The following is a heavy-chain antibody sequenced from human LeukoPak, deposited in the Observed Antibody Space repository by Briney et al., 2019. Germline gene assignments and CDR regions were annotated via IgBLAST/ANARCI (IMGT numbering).Heavy chain of an antibody. Sequence: GGSLRLSCAASGFTFSSYAMSWVRQAPGKGLEWVSSISSSSSYIYYADSVKGRFTISRDNAKNSLYLQMNSLRAEDTAVYYCALLLGADYYDSSGFVDYWGQGTLVTVSS. CDR3: ALLLGADYYDSSGFVDY. D-gene: IGHD3-22*01. CDR2: ISSSSSYI. CDR1: GFTFSSYA. V-gene: IGHV3-21*01. J-gene: IGHJ4*02.